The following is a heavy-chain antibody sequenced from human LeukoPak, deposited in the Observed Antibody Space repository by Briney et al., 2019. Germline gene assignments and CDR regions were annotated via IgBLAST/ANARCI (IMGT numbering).Heavy chain of an antibody. CDR3: ARGVRYYDFWSVSSLNLDY. CDR1: GYTFTCYY. J-gene: IGHJ4*02. V-gene: IGHV1-2*02. D-gene: IGHD3-3*01. Sequence: ASVKVSCKASGYTFTCYYMHWVRQAPGQGEEWMGWIDPNSGGTNNVQKFQGRGTITRETYISTAYMELSRLRSDDTAVYYCARGVRYYDFWSVSSLNLDYWGQGTLVTVSS. CDR2: IDPNSGGT.